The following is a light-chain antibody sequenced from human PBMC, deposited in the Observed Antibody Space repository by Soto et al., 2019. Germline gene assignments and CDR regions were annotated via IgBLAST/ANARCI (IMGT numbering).Light chain of an antibody. J-gene: IGKJ5*01. V-gene: IGKV2-28*01. Sequence: DIVMTQSPLSLTVTPGEPASISCRSSQSLLHRNGYNYLDWYLQKPGQSPQLLIYVASKRASGVPDRISGSGSGTDFTLKISRVEAEDAGIYYCMQALQTPTTFGQGTRLEIK. CDR3: MQALQTPTT. CDR1: QSLLHRNGYNY. CDR2: VAS.